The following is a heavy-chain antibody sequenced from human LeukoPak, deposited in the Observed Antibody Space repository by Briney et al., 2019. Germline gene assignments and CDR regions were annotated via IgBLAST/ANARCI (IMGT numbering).Heavy chain of an antibody. CDR1: GGTFSSYT. J-gene: IGHJ3*02. Sequence: GASVKVSCKASGGTFSSYTISWVRQAPGQGLEWMGWIIPILGIVNYAQKFQGRVTITADKSASTAYMELSSLRSEDTAVYYCASPSLRGTMIVVAPMGDAFDIWGQGTMVTVSS. CDR3: ASPSLRGTMIVVAPMGDAFDI. CDR2: IIPILGIV. D-gene: IGHD3-22*01. V-gene: IGHV1-69*02.